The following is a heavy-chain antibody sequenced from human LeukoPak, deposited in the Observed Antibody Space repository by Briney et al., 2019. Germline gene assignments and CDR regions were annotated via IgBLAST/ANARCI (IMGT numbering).Heavy chain of an antibody. Sequence: PGGSLGLSCAASGFAFSGSAMHWVRQASGKGLEWVGRIRSKASSYATAYAASVKGRFTISRDDSKNTAYLQMNSLKTEDTAVYYCTRPSGGSYAYWGQGTLVTVSS. CDR3: TRPSGGSYAY. CDR1: GFAFSGSA. D-gene: IGHD1-26*01. CDR2: IRSKASSYAT. J-gene: IGHJ4*02. V-gene: IGHV3-73*01.